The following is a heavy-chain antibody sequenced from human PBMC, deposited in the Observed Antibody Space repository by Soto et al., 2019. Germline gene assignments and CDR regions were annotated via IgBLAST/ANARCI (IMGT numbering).Heavy chain of an antibody. J-gene: IGHJ4*02. CDR3: TRGLDRAKLGY. V-gene: IGHV4-31*03. D-gene: IGHD1-26*01. Sequence: QVQLLESGPGLVKPSQTLSLTCTVSDGSIDSGSYYRSWVRQYPGKGLEWIGSIHYSGSIYYSPSLRSRLTMSADTSKNQFSLKLSSVTVADTAVYYCTRGLDRAKLGYWGQGIQVIVSS. CDR1: DGSIDSGSYY. CDR2: IHYSGSI.